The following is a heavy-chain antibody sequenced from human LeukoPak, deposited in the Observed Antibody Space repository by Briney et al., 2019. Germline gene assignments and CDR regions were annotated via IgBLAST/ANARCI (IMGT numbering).Heavy chain of an antibody. CDR1: GGSISSGSYY. CDR3: ARGVDTATVDY. Sequence: SQTLSLTCTVSGGSISSGSYYWSWTRQPAGKGLEWIGRIYTSGSTNYNPSLKSRVTISVDTSKNQFSLKLSSVTAADTAVYYCARGVDTATVDYWGQGTLVTVSS. J-gene: IGHJ4*02. CDR2: IYTSGST. V-gene: IGHV4-61*02. D-gene: IGHD5-18*01.